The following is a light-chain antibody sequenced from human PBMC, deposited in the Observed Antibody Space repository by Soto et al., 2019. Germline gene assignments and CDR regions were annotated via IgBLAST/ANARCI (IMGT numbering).Light chain of an antibody. CDR2: DVS. CDR1: SSDVGGYNY. V-gene: IGLV2-14*01. J-gene: IGLJ1*01. CDR3: SSYTSSSTLDLV. Sequence: QSALTQPASVSGSPGQSITISCTGNSSDVGGYNYVSWYQQHPGKAPKLMIYDVSNRPSGVSNRFSGSKSGNTASLTISGLQAEDEADYYCSSYTSSSTLDLVFGTGTKLTVL.